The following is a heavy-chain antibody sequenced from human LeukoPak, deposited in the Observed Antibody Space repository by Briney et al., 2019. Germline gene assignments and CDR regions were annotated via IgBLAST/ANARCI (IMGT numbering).Heavy chain of an antibody. CDR1: GFTVITND. CDR3: ARGVEPLAANTLAY. V-gene: IGHV3-53*01. CDR2: LYSDGNT. Sequence: GGSLRLSCAASGFTVITNDMTWVRQAPGKGLEWVSVLYSDGNTKYADSVQGRFTISRDNFKNTLYLEMNSLSPDDTAVYYCARGVEPLAANTLAYWGQGTLVTVSS. D-gene: IGHD1-14*01. J-gene: IGHJ4*02.